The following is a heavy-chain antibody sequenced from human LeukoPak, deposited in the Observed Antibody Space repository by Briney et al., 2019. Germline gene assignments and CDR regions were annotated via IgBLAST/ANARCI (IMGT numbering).Heavy chain of an antibody. Sequence: ASVKVSCKASGYILTDYYMHWVRQAPGQGLEWMAWINPNSGDTNFAQKFQGRVTTTRDTSISTVYMELSRLRSDDTAVFFCARGYYDSSDFEYFQHWGQGTLVTVSS. CDR3: ARGYYDSSDFEYFQH. J-gene: IGHJ1*01. V-gene: IGHV1-2*02. CDR2: INPNSGDT. D-gene: IGHD3-22*01. CDR1: GYILTDYY.